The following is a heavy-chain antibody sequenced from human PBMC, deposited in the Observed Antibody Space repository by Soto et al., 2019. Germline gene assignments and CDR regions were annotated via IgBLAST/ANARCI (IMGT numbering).Heavy chain of an antibody. CDR3: AREGRAGTTSH. CDR1: GGSFSGYY. J-gene: IGHJ4*02. D-gene: IGHD1-1*01. V-gene: IGHV4-34*01. Sequence: QVQLQQWGAGLLKPSETLSLTCAVYGGSFSGYYWSWIRQPPGKGLEWIGEINHSGSTNYNPSLKSRVTISVDTAKNQFSLKLSSVTAADTAVYYCAREGRAGTTSHWGQGTLVTVSS. CDR2: INHSGST.